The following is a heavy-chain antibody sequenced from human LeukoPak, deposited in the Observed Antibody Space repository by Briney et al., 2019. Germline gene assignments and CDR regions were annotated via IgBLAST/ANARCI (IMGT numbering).Heavy chain of an antibody. CDR1: GGSVNGGGYY. Sequence: SETLSLTCTVSGGSVNGGGYYWTWVRQHPGKGLEWLGCIHNSGITYYSPSLKGRITILIHTSNNHFSLRLTSLTAADTAAYYCARDGAASMVRAGGAMDVWGQGTSVTVSS. J-gene: IGHJ6*02. V-gene: IGHV4-31*03. CDR2: IHNSGIT. D-gene: IGHD3-10*01. CDR3: ARDGAASMVRAGGAMDV.